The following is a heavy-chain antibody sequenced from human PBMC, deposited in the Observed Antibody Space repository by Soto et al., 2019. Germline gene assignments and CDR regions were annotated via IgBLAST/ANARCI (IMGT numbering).Heavy chain of an antibody. CDR2: SYNTGGT. V-gene: IGHV4-59*01. CDR3: ARNRWFDL. J-gene: IGHJ5*02. Sequence: LSLTCTVSGGSISGFYCSWIRQPPGKGLEWIGYSYNTGGTNYNPSLKSRVSISADTSKNQFSLKLSSVTAADTAVYYCARNRWFDLWGQGILVTVSS. CDR1: GGSISGFY.